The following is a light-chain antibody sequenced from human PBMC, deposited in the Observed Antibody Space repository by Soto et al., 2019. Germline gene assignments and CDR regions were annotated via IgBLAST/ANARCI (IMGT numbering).Light chain of an antibody. CDR3: QQYGNSPS. V-gene: IGKV3-15*01. Sequence: DIQLTQSPDTLSVSPGESATLPCRASQSISRTLAWYQQKSGQPPRLLIYGESTRATGIPVRFSGSGSGTEFALTSSRLEPEYFAVYYCQQYGNSPSFGQGTKVDIK. J-gene: IGKJ1*01. CDR2: GES. CDR1: QSISRT.